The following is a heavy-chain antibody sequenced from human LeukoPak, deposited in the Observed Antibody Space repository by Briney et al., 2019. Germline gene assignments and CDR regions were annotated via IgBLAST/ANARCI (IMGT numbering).Heavy chain of an antibody. J-gene: IGHJ3*02. V-gene: IGHV1-18*01. Sequence: GASVTVSCKASGYTFTSYGISWVRQAPGQGLEWMGWISAYNGNTNYAQKLQGRVTMTTDTSTSTAYMELRSLRSDDTAVYYCARAGNIVVVVDAFDIWGQGTMVTVSS. CDR1: GYTFTSYG. D-gene: IGHD2-15*01. CDR2: ISAYNGNT. CDR3: ARAGNIVVVVDAFDI.